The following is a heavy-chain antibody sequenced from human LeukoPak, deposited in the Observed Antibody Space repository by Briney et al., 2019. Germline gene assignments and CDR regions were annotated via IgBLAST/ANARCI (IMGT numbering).Heavy chain of an antibody. V-gene: IGHV3-23*01. J-gene: IGHJ4*02. D-gene: IGHD6-13*01. Sequence: GGSLSLSCAASGFTFSSFAMNRVRQAPGKGLEWVSTMSGDATSTYYADSVKGRFTISRDNSKNTLYLQMNSLRAEDTAVYYCAKRTSGSSWYSSDYWGQGTLVTVSS. CDR2: MSGDATST. CDR1: GFTFSSFA. CDR3: AKRTSGSSWYSSDY.